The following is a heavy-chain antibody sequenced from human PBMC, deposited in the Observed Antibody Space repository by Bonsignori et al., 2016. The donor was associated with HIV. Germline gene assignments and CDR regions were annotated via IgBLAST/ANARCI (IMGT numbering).Heavy chain of an antibody. CDR1: GFTFRTYG. CDR2: IWHDDTKK. Sequence: GGSLRLSCAASGFTFRTYGMHWVRQAPGRGLEWVAIIWHDDTKKYYADSVKGRFTISRDNSKNSLSLQMNSLRDGDTAVYYCAKGGTGFGSQFLEYPQQWGQGTLVTVSS. V-gene: IGHV3-33*06. D-gene: IGHD3-10*01. CDR3: AKGGTGFGSQFLEYPQQ. J-gene: IGHJ1*01.